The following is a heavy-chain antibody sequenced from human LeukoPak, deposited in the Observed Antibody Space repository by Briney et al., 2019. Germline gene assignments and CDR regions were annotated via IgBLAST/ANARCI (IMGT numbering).Heavy chain of an antibody. Sequence: PVGSLRLSCAASGFAFSSYAMSWVPESPGQGLEGCSAISGSGGSTYYADPVKGRFTISRDNSKNRLCLQMNSLRAEDTAVYYCAKDLWFGELFAPTFYYYYGMDVWGQGTTVTVPS. CDR2: ISGSGGST. CDR1: GFAFSSYA. CDR3: AKDLWFGELFAPTFYYYYGMDV. V-gene: IGHV3-23*01. J-gene: IGHJ6*02. D-gene: IGHD3-10*01.